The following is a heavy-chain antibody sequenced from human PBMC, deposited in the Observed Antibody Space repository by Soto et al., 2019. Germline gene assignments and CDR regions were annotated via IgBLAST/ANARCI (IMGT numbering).Heavy chain of an antibody. CDR1: GYTFTNYG. V-gene: IGHV1-18*01. D-gene: IGHD6-19*01. J-gene: IGHJ4*02. CDR2: ISAYNGNT. CDR3: ARDVGGWYTY. Sequence: ASVKVSCKASGYTFTNYGISWVRQAPGQGLEWMGWISAYNGNTHYTQKLQGRVTMTTHTSTSTAYMELRSLRSDDTAVYYCARDVGGWYTYWGQGTLVTVSS.